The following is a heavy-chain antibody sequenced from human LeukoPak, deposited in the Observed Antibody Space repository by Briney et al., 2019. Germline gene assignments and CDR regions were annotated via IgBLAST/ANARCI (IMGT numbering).Heavy chain of an antibody. CDR1: GGSVSSYY. CDR2: IYYSGST. V-gene: IGHV4-59*02. D-gene: IGHD5-18*01. CDR3: ARGYSYGFLSSDY. J-gene: IGHJ4*02. Sequence: PSETLSLTCTVSGGSVSSYYWSWIRQHPGKGLEWIGYIYYSGSTNYNPSLKSRVTISVDTSKNQFSLKLSSVTAADTAVYYCARGYSYGFLSSDYWGQGTLVTVSS.